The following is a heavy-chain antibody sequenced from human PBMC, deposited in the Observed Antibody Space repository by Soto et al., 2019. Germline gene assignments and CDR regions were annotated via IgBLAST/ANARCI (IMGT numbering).Heavy chain of an antibody. J-gene: IGHJ4*02. CDR2: ITGGSTI. CDR1: GFTFSSYS. V-gene: IGHV3-48*02. Sequence: LRLSCAASGFTFSSYSMNWVRQAPGKGLECVSYITGGSTIYYADSVKGRFTVSRDNAENSLYLQMNSLRDEDTAVYYCARGPNTAVAGRFDYWGQRTLVTVSS. D-gene: IGHD6-19*01. CDR3: ARGPNTAVAGRFDY.